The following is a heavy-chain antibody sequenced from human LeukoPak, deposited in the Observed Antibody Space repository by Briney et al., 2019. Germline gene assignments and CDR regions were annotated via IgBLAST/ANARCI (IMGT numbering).Heavy chain of an antibody. CDR1: GYTFSGYY. CDR2: VNPNNGGT. Sequence: GASVKVSCRASGYTFSGYYMHWVRQAPGQGLEWMGWVNPNNGGTNYVQKFQGRVSMTWDTSINTAYMEMSSLKSDDTAVYYCVRGGWGSTGGAYWGQGTLVTVSS. J-gene: IGHJ4*02. D-gene: IGHD3-16*01. CDR3: VRGGWGSTGGAY. V-gene: IGHV1-2*02.